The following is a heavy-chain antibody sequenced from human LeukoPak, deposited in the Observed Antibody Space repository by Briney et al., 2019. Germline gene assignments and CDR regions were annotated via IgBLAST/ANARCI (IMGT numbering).Heavy chain of an antibody. V-gene: IGHV3-30*18. Sequence: GRSLRLSCAASGCTFSSYGMHWVRQAPGKGMGWVAVISYDGSNKYYADSVKGRFTISRDNSKNTLYLQMNSLRAEDTAVYYCAKLIAVAGGDFDYWGQGTLVTVSS. D-gene: IGHD6-19*01. CDR2: ISYDGSNK. CDR3: AKLIAVAGGDFDY. CDR1: GCTFSSYG. J-gene: IGHJ4*02.